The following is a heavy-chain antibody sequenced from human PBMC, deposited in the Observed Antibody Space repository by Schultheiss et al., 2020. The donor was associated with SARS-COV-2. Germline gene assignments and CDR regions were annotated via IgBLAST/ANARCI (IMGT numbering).Heavy chain of an antibody. CDR3: ARDQLYNWNYDGY. V-gene: IGHV4-34*01. Sequence: SETLSLTCAVYGGSFSGYYWSWIRQPPGKGLEWIGEINHSGSTNYNPSLKSRVTISVDTSKNQFSLKLSSVTAADTAVYYCARDQLYNWNYDGYWGQGTLVTVSS. CDR1: GGSFSGYY. D-gene: IGHD1-7*01. J-gene: IGHJ4*02. CDR2: INHSGST.